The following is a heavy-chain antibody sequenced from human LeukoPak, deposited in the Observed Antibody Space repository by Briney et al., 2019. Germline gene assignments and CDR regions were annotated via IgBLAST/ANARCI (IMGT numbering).Heavy chain of an antibody. CDR3: ARVGYFAGYY. V-gene: IGHV3-21*01. CDR1: GFTFSTFS. J-gene: IGHJ4*02. D-gene: IGHD3-9*01. Sequence: GGSLRLSCAASGFTFSTFSMNWVRQAPGKGLEWVSSISGRSNYIFYADSVKGRFTISRDNAENSLYLLLNSLRVEDTAVYYCARVGYFAGYYWGQGTLVTVSS. CDR2: ISGRSNYI.